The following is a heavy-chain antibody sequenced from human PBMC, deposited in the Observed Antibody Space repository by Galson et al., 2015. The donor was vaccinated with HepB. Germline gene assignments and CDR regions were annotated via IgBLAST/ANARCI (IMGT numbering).Heavy chain of an antibody. CDR3: ASPTGPFGGGYCSSTSCYVS. V-gene: IGHV3-53*04. J-gene: IGHJ4*02. CDR1: GFTVSSNY. Sequence: SLRLSCAASGFTVSSNYMSWVRQAPGKGLEWVSVIYSGGSTYYADSVKGRFTISRHNSKNTLYLQMNSLRAEDTAVYYCASPTGPFGGGYCSSTSCYVSWGQGTLVTVSS. CDR2: IYSGGST. D-gene: IGHD2-2*01.